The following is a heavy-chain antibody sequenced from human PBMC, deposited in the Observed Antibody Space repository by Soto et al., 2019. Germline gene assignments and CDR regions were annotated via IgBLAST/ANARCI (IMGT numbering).Heavy chain of an antibody. CDR2: ISYDGSNK. CDR3: AKDLTMVRGVTKDYYYGMDV. Sequence: GGSLRLSCAASGFTFSSYGMHWVRQAPGKGLEWVAVISYDGSNKYYADSVKGRFTISRDNSKNTLYLQMNSLRAEDTAVYYCAKDLTMVRGVTKDYYYGMDVWGQGTTVTVSS. J-gene: IGHJ6*02. CDR1: GFTFSSYG. V-gene: IGHV3-30*18. D-gene: IGHD3-10*01.